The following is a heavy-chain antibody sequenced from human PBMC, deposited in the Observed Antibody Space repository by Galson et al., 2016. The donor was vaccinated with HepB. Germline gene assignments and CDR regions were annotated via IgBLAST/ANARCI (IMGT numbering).Heavy chain of an antibody. CDR1: GFSFADYA. CDR2: ISWNSRSV. J-gene: IGHJ6*02. D-gene: IGHD3-10*01. Sequence: SLRLSCAASGFSFADYAMSWVRQVPGKGLEWVSTISWNSRSVLYADSVKGRFTFSRDNARNSMYLQMNSLRSDETALYYCAKFWDYGSGTFANLDVWGQGTTVIFSS. V-gene: IGHV3-9*01. CDR3: AKFWDYGSGTFANLDV.